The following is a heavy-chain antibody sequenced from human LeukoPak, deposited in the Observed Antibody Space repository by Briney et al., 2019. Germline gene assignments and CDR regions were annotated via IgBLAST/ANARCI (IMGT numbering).Heavy chain of an antibody. V-gene: IGHV5-51*01. CDR1: GYSFTSYW. CDR2: IYPGDSDT. CDR3: ARQGYDSSGYYYDAFDI. D-gene: IGHD3-22*01. Sequence: GESLKISCKGSGYSFTSYWIGWVRQMPGKGLEWMGIIYPGDSDTRYSPSFQGQVTISADKSISTDYLQWSSLKASDTAMYYCARQGYDSSGYYYDAFDIWGQGTMVTVSS. J-gene: IGHJ3*02.